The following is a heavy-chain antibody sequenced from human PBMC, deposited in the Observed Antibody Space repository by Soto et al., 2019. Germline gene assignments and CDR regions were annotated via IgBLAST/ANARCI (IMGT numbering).Heavy chain of an antibody. Sequence: SETLSLTCTVSGGSLSSYDWSWIRHPPGKGLEWIGYIYYSGSTNYNPSLKSRVTISVDTSKNQFSLKLSSVTAADTAVYYCARRYGSAFDIWGQGTMVTVSS. CDR2: IYYSGST. J-gene: IGHJ3*02. CDR3: ARRYGSAFDI. CDR1: GGSLSSYD. D-gene: IGHD3-10*01. V-gene: IGHV4-59*01.